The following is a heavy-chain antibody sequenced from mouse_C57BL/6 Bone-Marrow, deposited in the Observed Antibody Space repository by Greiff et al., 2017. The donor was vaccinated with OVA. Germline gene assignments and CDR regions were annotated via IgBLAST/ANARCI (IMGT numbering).Heavy chain of an antibody. D-gene: IGHD4-1*01. J-gene: IGHJ1*03. V-gene: IGHV2-5*01. CDR1: GFSLTSYG. CDR2: ICSGGST. Sequence: VQLQQSGPGLVQPSQSLSITCTVSGFSLTSYGVHWVRQSPGKGLEWLGVICSGGSTDYNAAFMSRLSITKDNSKSQVFFKMNSLQADDTAIYYCAKKRTGTLYVDVWGTGTTLTVSS. CDR3: AKKRTGTLYVDV.